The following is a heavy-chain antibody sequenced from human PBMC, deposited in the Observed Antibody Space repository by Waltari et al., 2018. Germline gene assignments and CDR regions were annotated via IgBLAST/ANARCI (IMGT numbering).Heavy chain of an antibody. V-gene: IGHV1-69*01. CDR3: ARLGGTDCGGDCYSWGTFDY. CDR1: GGTFSSYA. J-gene: IGHJ4*02. CDR2: LIPIFGTA. Sequence: QVQLVQSGAEVKKPGSSVKVSCKASGGTFSSYAISWVRQAPGQGLEWMGGLIPIFGTANYAQKFQGRVTITADESTSTAYMELSSLRSEDTAVYYCARLGGTDCGGDCYSWGTFDYWGQGTLVTVSS. D-gene: IGHD2-21*02.